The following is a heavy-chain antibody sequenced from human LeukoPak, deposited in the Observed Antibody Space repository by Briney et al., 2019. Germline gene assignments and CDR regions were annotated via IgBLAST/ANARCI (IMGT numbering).Heavy chain of an antibody. Sequence: GGSLRLSCAASGFTVSNNYMSRVRQAPGKGLEWVSLIYSGGSTYYADSVKGRFTISRDNPKNTLYLQMNSLRAEDTAVYYCAKEMSSGSLFDYWGQGTLVTVSS. CDR2: IYSGGST. CDR1: GFTVSNNY. J-gene: IGHJ4*02. V-gene: IGHV3-66*01. D-gene: IGHD6-19*01. CDR3: AKEMSSGSLFDY.